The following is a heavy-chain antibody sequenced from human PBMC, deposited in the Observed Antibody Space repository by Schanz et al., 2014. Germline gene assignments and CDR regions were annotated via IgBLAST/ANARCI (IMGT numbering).Heavy chain of an antibody. CDR2: ISSTSTYL. Sequence: EVQLVESGGGLVKPGDSLSLSCAASGFTFSSYTMKRVRQAPGKGLEWVSSISSTSTYLYYADSVKGRFTIARDSARNSLYLQMSSLRAEDAAVYYCARGTPFLCDYWGQGTLVTVSS. CDR1: GFTFSSYT. D-gene: IGHD3-16*01. V-gene: IGHV3-21*01. CDR3: ARGTPFLCDY. J-gene: IGHJ4*02.